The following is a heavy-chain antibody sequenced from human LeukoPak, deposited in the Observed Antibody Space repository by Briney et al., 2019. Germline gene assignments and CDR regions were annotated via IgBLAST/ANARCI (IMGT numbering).Heavy chain of an antibody. CDR1: GFTFSSYW. CDR3: ARDRSHVLRYFDWLPDHDAFDI. D-gene: IGHD3-9*01. V-gene: IGHV3-7*01. Sequence: GGSLRLSCAASGFTFSSYWMSWVRQAPGKGLEWVANIKQDGSEKYYVDSVKGRFTISRDNAKNSLYLQMNSLRAEDTAVYYCARDRSHVLRYFDWLPDHDAFDIWGQGTMVTVSS. CDR2: IKQDGSEK. J-gene: IGHJ3*02.